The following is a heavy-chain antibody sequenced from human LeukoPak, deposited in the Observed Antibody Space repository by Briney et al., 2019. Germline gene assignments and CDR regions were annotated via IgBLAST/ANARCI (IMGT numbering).Heavy chain of an antibody. Sequence: SVKVSCKASGGTFSSYAISWVRQAPGQGLEWMGGIIPIFGTANYAQKFQGRVTITADESTSTAYMELSSLRSEDTAVYYCARGPVAPRGPLDYWGQGTLVTVSS. J-gene: IGHJ4*02. CDR1: GGTFSSYA. V-gene: IGHV1-69*13. CDR3: ARGPVAPRGPLDY. CDR2: IIPIFGTA.